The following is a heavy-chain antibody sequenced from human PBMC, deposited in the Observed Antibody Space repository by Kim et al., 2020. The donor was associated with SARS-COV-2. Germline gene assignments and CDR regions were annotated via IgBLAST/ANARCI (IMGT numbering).Heavy chain of an antibody. CDR3: TKDLEHYYGSGNLDH. V-gene: IGHV3-33*06. CDR2: VWYDGITK. Sequence: GGSLRLSCVASGFIFNDYGMHWVHQAPGKGLEWVAVVWYDGITKFYGDSVRGRFSISRDNSKNMVYLEMDSLRVEDTSVYYCTKDLEHYYGSGNLDHWGLGILVNVSS. CDR1: GFIFNDYG. J-gene: IGHJ4*02. D-gene: IGHD3-10*01.